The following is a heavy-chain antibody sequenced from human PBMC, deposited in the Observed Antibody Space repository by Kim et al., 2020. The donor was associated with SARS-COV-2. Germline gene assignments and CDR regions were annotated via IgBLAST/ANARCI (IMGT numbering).Heavy chain of an antibody. V-gene: IGHV1-69*04. D-gene: IGHD4-17*01. CDR3: ARDDYGDRKIDY. J-gene: IGHJ4*02. Sequence: NYAEKFQGRVTLTADKSATTAYMELGSLRSDDTAVYYCARDDYGDRKIDYWGQGSLLTVSS.